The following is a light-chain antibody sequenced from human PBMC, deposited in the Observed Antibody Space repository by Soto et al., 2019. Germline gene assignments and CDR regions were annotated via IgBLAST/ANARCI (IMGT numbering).Light chain of an antibody. Sequence: DIQMTQSPSTLSGSVGDRVTITCRASQTISSWLAWYQQKPGKAPKLLIYKASTLKSGVPSRFIGSGSGTEFTLTISSLQHDDFATYYCQHYNSYSEAFGQGTKVELK. CDR2: KAS. CDR3: QHYNSYSEA. J-gene: IGKJ1*01. V-gene: IGKV1-5*03. CDR1: QTISSW.